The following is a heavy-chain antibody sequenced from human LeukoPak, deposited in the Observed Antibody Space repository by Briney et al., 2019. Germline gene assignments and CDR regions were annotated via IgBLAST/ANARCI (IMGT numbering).Heavy chain of an antibody. J-gene: IGHJ4*02. CDR1: GFTFSSYS. CDR2: ISGTGGRT. V-gene: IGHV3-23*01. D-gene: IGHD3-22*01. CDR3: ARDVPYYYDSSGYYSPFDC. Sequence: GGSLRLSCAASGFTFSSYSMNWVRQAPGKGLEWVSDISGTGGRTYYADSVKGRFTISRDNSKNTVDLLMNSLRAEDTAIYYCARDVPYYYDSSGYYSPFDCWGQGTLVTVSS.